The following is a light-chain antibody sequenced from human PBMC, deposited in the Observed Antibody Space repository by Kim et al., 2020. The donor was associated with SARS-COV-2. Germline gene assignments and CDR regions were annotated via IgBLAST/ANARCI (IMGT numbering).Light chain of an antibody. CDR2: GNS. CDR1: SSNIGAGYD. V-gene: IGLV1-40*01. J-gene: IGLJ2*01. Sequence: QRVTIPCTGSSSNIGAGYDVHWYQQLPGTAPNLLIYGNSNRPSGVPDRFSGSKSGTSASLAITGLQAEDEADYYCQSYDSSLSAVVFGGGTQLTVL. CDR3: QSYDSSLSAVV.